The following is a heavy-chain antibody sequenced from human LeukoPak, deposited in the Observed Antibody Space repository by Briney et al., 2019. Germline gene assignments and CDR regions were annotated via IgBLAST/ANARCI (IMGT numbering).Heavy chain of an antibody. CDR1: GESFTNFY. CDR3: ARDRAHYYDSSGYHGAFDI. D-gene: IGHD3-22*01. Sequence: SETLSLTCAVYGESFTNFYWSWIRQPPGKGLEWIGEINHSGSTNYNTSLKSRVTISVDTSKNQFSLKLSSVTAADTAVYYCARDRAHYYDSSGYHGAFDIWGQGTMVTVSS. CDR2: INHSGST. V-gene: IGHV4-34*01. J-gene: IGHJ3*02.